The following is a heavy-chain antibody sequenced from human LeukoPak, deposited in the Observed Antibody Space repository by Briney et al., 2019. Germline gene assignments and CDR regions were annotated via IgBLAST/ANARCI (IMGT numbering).Heavy chain of an antibody. D-gene: IGHD3-3*01. Sequence: PSETLSLTCAVYGGTFSGYYLSWIRQPPGKGLECIGEINHSGSTNYNPSLKSRVTISVDTSKNQFSLKLSTVTAADTAVYYCVRGPPICRLVVDWFDPWGQGTLVTVSS. V-gene: IGHV4-34*01. J-gene: IGHJ5*02. CDR2: INHSGST. CDR3: VRGPPICRLVVDWFDP. CDR1: GGTFSGYY.